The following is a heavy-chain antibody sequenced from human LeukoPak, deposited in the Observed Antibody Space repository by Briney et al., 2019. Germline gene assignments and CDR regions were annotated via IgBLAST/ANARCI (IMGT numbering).Heavy chain of an antibody. J-gene: IGHJ3*02. CDR1: GGSISSGDYY. CDR2: IYYSGST. Sequence: SQTLSLTCTVSGGSISSGDYYWSWIRQPPGKGLEWIGYIYYSGSTYYNPSLKSRATISVDTSKNQFSLKLSSVTAADTAVYYCARNWNYAGAAFDIWGQGTMVTVSS. V-gene: IGHV4-30-4*08. CDR3: ARNWNYAGAAFDI. D-gene: IGHD1-7*01.